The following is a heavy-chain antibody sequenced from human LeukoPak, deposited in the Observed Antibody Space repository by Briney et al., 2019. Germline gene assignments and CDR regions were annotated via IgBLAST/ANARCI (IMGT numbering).Heavy chain of an antibody. CDR3: ARVALNLDPMVRGGRLHYYYYGMDV. D-gene: IGHD3-10*01. CDR2: IYSGGST. V-gene: IGHV3-53*04. Sequence: GCLRRSCAASGVTVSSNYMSWVRQAPGTGLEWGSVIYSGGSTYYADSVKGRFTISRHNSKNTLYLQMNSLRAEETAVYYCARVALNLDPMVRGGRLHYYYYGMDVWGQGTTVTVSS. CDR1: GVTVSSNY. J-gene: IGHJ6*02.